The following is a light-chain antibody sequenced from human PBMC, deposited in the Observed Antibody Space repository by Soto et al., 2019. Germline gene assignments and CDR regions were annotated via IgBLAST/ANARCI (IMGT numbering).Light chain of an antibody. CDR1: QSVSSW. J-gene: IGKJ2*01. CDR3: QQYNSYPYT. CDR2: KAS. V-gene: IGKV1-5*03. Sequence: DIRITQSPSTLSASVGDRVTITCRASQSVSSWLAWYQQKPGKAPKLLIYKASSLESGVPSRFSGSGSGTEFTLTISSLQADDVATYYCQQYNSYPYTFVQGTKLEIK.